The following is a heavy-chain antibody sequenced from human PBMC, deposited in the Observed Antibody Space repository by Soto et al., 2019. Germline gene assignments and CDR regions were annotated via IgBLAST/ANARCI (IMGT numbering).Heavy chain of an antibody. D-gene: IGHD3-10*01. Sequence: EVQLVQYGGGLVQPGRSLRLSCTSSGFSFEDYGMHWVRRAPGKGLEWVSGISWNSHYIGYADSVKGRFTISRDDAKNSVYLQMNSLRAEDTALYYCAKDVYYYASGTLGAVDIWGQGTEVTVSA. J-gene: IGHJ3*02. CDR2: ISWNSHYI. CDR3: AKDVYYYASGTLGAVDI. CDR1: GFSFEDYG. V-gene: IGHV3-9*01.